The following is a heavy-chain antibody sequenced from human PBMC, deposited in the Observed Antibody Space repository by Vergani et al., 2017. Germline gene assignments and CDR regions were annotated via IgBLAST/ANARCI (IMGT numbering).Heavy chain of an antibody. Sequence: QLQLQESGPGLVKPSETLSLTCTVSGGSISSSSYYWGWIRQPPGKGLEWIGSIYYSGSTYYNPSLKSRVTISVDTSKNQFSLKLSSVTAADTAVYYCAGPYSSSWYGNWFDPWGQGTLVTVSS. CDR3: AGPYSSSWYGNWFDP. CDR2: IYYSGST. J-gene: IGHJ5*02. CDR1: GGSISSSSYY. D-gene: IGHD6-13*01. V-gene: IGHV4-39*01.